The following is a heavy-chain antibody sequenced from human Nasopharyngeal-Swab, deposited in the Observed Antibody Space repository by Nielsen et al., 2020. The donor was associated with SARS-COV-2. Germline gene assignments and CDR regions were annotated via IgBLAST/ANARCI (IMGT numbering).Heavy chain of an antibody. J-gene: IGHJ3*02. D-gene: IGHD3-3*01. CDR1: GGSISSYY. V-gene: IGHV4-59*13. CDR3: ARVSYVLRFLEWFPDAFDI. Sequence: GSLRLSCTVSGGSISSYYWSWIRQPPGKGLEWIGYIYYSGSTNYNPSLKSRVTISVDTSKNQFSLKLSSVTAADTAVYYCARVSYVLRFLEWFPDAFDIWGQGTMVTVSS. CDR2: IYYSGST.